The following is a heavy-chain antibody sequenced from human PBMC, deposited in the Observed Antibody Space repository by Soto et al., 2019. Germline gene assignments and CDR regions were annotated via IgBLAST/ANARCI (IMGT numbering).Heavy chain of an antibody. CDR2: IYYSGST. CDR3: ARYRDISSSHPPYYYYYYGMDV. J-gene: IGHJ6*02. CDR1: GGSISSYY. V-gene: IGHV4-59*01. Sequence: SETLSLTCTVSGGSISSYYWSWIRQPPGKGLEWIGYIYYSGSTNYNPSLKSRVTISVDKSKNQFSLKLSSVTAADTAVYYCARYRDISSSHPPYYYYYYGMDVWGQGTTVTVSS. D-gene: IGHD6-13*01.